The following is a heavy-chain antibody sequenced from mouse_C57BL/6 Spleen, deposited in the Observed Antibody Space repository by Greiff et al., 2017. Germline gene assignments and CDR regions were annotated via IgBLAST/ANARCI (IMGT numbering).Heavy chain of an antibody. CDR1: GYTFTDYE. V-gene: IGHV1-15*01. CDR2: IDPETGGT. Sequence: QVQLQQSGAELVRPGASVTLSCKASGYTFTDYEMHWVKQTPVHGLEWIGAIDPETGGTAYNQKFKGKAILTADKSSNTAYMNLRSLTSEASAVYYCTNPRSGSGYPFDYWGQGTTLTVSS. CDR3: TNPRSGSGYPFDY. J-gene: IGHJ2*01. D-gene: IGHD1-1*01.